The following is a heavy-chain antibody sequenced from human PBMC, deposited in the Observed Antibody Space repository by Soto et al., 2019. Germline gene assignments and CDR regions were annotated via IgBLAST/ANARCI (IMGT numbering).Heavy chain of an antibody. J-gene: IGHJ5*02. CDR1: GYTFTSYD. CDR3: ARGRIIVAGGFDT. D-gene: IGHD5-12*01. CDR2: MHPSTGNT. V-gene: IGHV1-8*01. Sequence: QVQLVQSGAEVKKPGASVKVSCKASGYTFTSYDILWVRQATGQGLEWMGWMHPSTGNTDSAEKFQGRLTMPRNTSRTPVYMELSSLSVGDTAVYYCARGRIIVAGGFDTWGQGTLVTVSS.